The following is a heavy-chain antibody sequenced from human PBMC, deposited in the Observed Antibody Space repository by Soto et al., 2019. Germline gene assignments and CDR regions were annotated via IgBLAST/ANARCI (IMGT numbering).Heavy chain of an antibody. J-gene: IGHJ3*02. V-gene: IGHV3-7*03. CDR1: GFTFSSYW. CDR3: ARGPYYYDSSGYWVEGAFDI. Sequence: GGSLRLSCAASGFTFSSYWMSWVRQAPGKGLEWVANIKQDGSEKYYVDSVKGRFTISRDNAKNSLYLQMNSLRAEDTAVYYCARGPYYYDSSGYWVEGAFDIWGQGAMVTVSS. D-gene: IGHD3-22*01. CDR2: IKQDGSEK.